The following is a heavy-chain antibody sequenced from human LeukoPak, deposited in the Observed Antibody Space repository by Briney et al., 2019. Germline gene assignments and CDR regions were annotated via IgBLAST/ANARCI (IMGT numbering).Heavy chain of an antibody. Sequence: GRSLRLSCAASGFTFSSYGMHWVRQAPGKGLEWVAVIWYDGSNKYYADSVKGRFTISRDNSKNTLYLQMDSLRVEDTAVYHCAREWVTVFGGFDYWGQGTLVTVSS. CDR3: AREWVTVFGGFDY. CDR1: GFTFSSYG. CDR2: IWYDGSNK. J-gene: IGHJ4*02. D-gene: IGHD3-3*01. V-gene: IGHV3-33*01.